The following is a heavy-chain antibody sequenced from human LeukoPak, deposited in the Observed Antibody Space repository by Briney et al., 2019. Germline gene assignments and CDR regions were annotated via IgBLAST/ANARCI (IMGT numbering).Heavy chain of an antibody. CDR2: IIAVFGTA. CDR1: GGTFSRNA. CDR3: GRDMEIATIPCFDY. D-gene: IGHD5-24*01. J-gene: IGHJ4*02. Sequence: GASVKVSCKASGGTFSRNAVNWVRQAPGQGLEWMGGIIAVFGTAKYAQKFQGRVTITADESTSTAYMELSSLRCEDTAGYYCGRDMEIATIPCFDYGGQPTLLTLSA. V-gene: IGHV1-69*13.